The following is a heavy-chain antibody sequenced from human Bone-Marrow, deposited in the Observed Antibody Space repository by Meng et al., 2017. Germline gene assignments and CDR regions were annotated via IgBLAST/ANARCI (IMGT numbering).Heavy chain of an antibody. Sequence: ASVKVSCKASGYTFITYYLHWVRQAPGQGLEWMGRINPNSGGTNYAQKFQGRVTMTRDTSISTAYMELSRLRSDDTAVYYCASLGGITFGGVIDYWGQGTLVTVSS. V-gene: IGHV1-2*06. D-gene: IGHD3-16*01. J-gene: IGHJ4*02. CDR1: GYTFITYY. CDR3: ASLGGITFGGVIDY. CDR2: INPNSGGT.